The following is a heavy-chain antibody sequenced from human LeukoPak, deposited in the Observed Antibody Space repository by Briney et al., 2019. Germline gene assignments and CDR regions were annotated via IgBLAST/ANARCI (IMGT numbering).Heavy chain of an antibody. V-gene: IGHV1-8*01. Sequence: GASVKVSCKASGYTFTSYDINWVRQATGQGLEWMGWMNPNSGNTGYAQKFQGRVTMTRNTSISTAYMELSSLRSEDTAVYYCARGHVGYCSSTSCYELDYWGQGTLVTVSS. CDR2: MNPNSGNT. D-gene: IGHD2-2*01. CDR3: ARGHVGYCSSTSCYELDY. J-gene: IGHJ4*02. CDR1: GYTFTSYD.